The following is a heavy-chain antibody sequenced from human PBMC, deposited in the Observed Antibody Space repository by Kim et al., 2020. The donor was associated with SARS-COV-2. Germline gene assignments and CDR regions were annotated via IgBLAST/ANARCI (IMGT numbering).Heavy chain of an antibody. Sequence: YYADSVKGRFTISRDNSKNTLYLKMNSLRAEDTAVYYCAKEKIAARHFDYWGQGTLVTVSS. CDR3: AKEKIAARHFDY. V-gene: IGHV3-23*01. J-gene: IGHJ4*02. D-gene: IGHD6-6*01.